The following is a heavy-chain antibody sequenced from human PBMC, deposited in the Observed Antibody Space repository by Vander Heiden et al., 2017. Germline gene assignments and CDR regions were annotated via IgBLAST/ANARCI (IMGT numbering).Heavy chain of an antibody. CDR3: AKDFFPVVSAPYGMDV. D-gene: IGHD2-2*01. J-gene: IGHJ6*02. V-gene: IGHV3-30*18. Sequence: VQLVESGGGVVQPGRSLSPSCPASGFPFSNYGMNWVRQAPGKGLEWVAISSYDGTNKHYADSVKVRFTISRDSSKNTLHLQMNSLRPEDTAVYYCAKDFFPVVSAPYGMDVWGQGTTVTVSS. CDR2: SSYDGTNK. CDR1: GFPFSNYG.